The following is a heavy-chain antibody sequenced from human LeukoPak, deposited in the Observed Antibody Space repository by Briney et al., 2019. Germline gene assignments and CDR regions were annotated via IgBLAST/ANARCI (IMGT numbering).Heavy chain of an antibody. CDR2: IKSKTDGGTT. Sequence: GGSLRLSCAASGFTFSNAWMSWVRQAPGKGLEWVGRIKSKTDGGTTDYAAPVKGRFTISRDDSKNTLYLQMNSLKTEDTAVYYCTTDHLVPAAEEEDAFDIWGQGTMVTVSS. V-gene: IGHV3-15*01. J-gene: IGHJ3*02. D-gene: IGHD2-2*01. CDR1: GFTFSNAW. CDR3: TTDHLVPAAEEEDAFDI.